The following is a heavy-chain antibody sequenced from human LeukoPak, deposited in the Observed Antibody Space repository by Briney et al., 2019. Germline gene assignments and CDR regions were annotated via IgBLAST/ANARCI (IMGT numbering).Heavy chain of an antibody. V-gene: IGHV4-39*07. CDR3: ARSYYGSGSYYEPNFDY. J-gene: IGHJ4*02. D-gene: IGHD3-10*01. CDR2: IYYSGST. CDR1: GVSISSSSYY. Sequence: SETLSLTCTVSGVSISSSSYYWGWIRQPPGKGLEWIVSIYYSGSTYYNPSLKSRVTISVDTSKNQFSLKLSSVTAADTAVYYCARSYYGSGSYYEPNFDYWGQGTLVTVSS.